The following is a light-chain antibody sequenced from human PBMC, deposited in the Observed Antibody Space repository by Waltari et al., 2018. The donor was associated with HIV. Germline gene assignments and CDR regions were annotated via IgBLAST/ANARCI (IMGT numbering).Light chain of an antibody. CDR3: CSYAGSPPWV. Sequence: HSALTQPRSVSGSPGQAVTISVTGTSSDVGGYNYVSWYQQHPGKAPKRIIYDVNKRPSGVPDRYSGSKSGNTASLTISGLQAEDEATYYCCSYAGSPPWVFGGGTKLTVL. CDR2: DVN. CDR1: SSDVGGYNY. V-gene: IGLV2-11*01. J-gene: IGLJ3*02.